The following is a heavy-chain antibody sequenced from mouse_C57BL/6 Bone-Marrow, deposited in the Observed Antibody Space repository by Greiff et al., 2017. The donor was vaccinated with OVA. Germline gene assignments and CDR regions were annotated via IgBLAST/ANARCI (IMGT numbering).Heavy chain of an antibody. V-gene: IGHV1-82*01. CDR1: GYAFSSSW. CDR2: IYPGDGDT. Sequence: QVQLQQSGPELVKPGASVKISCKASGYAFSSSWMNWVKQRPGKGLEWIGRIYPGDGDTNYNGKFKGKATLTADKSSSTAYMQLSSLTSEDSAVYFCARNDGYPDYWGQGTTLTVSS. D-gene: IGHD2-3*01. J-gene: IGHJ2*01. CDR3: ARNDGYPDY.